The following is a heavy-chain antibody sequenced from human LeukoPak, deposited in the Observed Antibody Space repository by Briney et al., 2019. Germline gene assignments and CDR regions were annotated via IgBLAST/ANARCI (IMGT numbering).Heavy chain of an antibody. V-gene: IGHV4-34*01. CDR2: INHSGST. CDR1: GGSFSGYY. CDR3: ARRPPYDYDSSGYYPFDY. J-gene: IGHJ4*02. D-gene: IGHD3-22*01. Sequence: SETLSLTCAVYGGSFSGYYWSWLRQPPGKGLEWLGEINHSGSTNYNPSLKSRVTISVDTSKNQFSLKLSSVTAADTAVCYCARRPPYDYDSSGYYPFDYWGQGTLVTVSS.